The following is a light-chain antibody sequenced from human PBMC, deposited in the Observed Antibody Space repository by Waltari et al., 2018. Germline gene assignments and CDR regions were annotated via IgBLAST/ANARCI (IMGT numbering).Light chain of an antibody. CDR1: RSEVGGYKL. Sequence: QSALTQPPSASGSPGQSVTITCTGTRSEVGGYKLVSWYQQFPGKAPKLLISEASERPSVVPARFSGSKSCNTASLTVSGLQAEDEADYYCSSYAGNNSLVFGTGTRVTV. CDR2: EAS. CDR3: SSYAGNNSLV. J-gene: IGLJ1*01. V-gene: IGLV2-8*01.